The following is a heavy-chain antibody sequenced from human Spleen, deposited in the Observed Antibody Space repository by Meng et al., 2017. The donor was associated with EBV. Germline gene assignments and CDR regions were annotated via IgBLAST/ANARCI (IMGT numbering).Heavy chain of an antibody. CDR2: FYYSGSN. J-gene: IGHJ5*02. CDR1: GDSISDSSYY. V-gene: IGHV4-39*07. D-gene: IGHD1-14*01. Sequence: QLPMAESGPGLVTPSETLSLTCTVSGDSISDSSYYWGWIRQPPGKGLEWIGHFYYSGSNYYNPSLKSRVTISVDTSKNQFSLNLNSVTAADTAVYYCAKDLSGRFDPWGQGTLVTVSS. CDR3: AKDLSGRFDP.